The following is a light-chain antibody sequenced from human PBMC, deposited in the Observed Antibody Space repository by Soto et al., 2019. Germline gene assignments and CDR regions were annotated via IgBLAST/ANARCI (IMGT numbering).Light chain of an antibody. CDR1: STDVGSYNR. Sequence: QSALTQPPSVSGSPGQSVTISCTGTSTDVGSYNRVSWYQQSPGTAPKLMIYEVSYRPSGVPDRFSGSKSGNTASLTISGLQAEDEADYYCSSYTRSNSVVFGGGTKLTVL. CDR3: SSYTRSNSVV. J-gene: IGLJ2*01. V-gene: IGLV2-18*02. CDR2: EVS.